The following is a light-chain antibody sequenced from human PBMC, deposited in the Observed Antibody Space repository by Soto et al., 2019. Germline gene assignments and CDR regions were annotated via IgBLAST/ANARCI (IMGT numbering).Light chain of an antibody. CDR2: EVT. Sequence: QPVLTQPPSVSGSPGQSVTISCTGSSSDVGSYDRVSWYQQPPGTDPRLMIYEVTNRPSGVPDRFSGSKSGNTASLTISGVQPEDEGDYYCRSYTTGSSLVFGGGTKVTVL. J-gene: IGLJ2*01. CDR1: SSDVGSYDR. V-gene: IGLV2-18*02. CDR3: RSYTTGSSLV.